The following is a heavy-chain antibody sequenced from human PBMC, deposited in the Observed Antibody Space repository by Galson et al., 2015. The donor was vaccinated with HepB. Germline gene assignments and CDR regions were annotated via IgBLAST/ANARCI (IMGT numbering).Heavy chain of an antibody. CDR1: GYTLNNFA. V-gene: IGHV1-3*01. J-gene: IGHJ4*02. Sequence: SVKVSCKASGYTLNNFAMHWVRQAPGHSLEWMGWINAGNRNTQFSQRFQGRVTSTRDTSASTLYMELNSLTSEDTAVYYCAREMLQVAAIDYWGQGTQVTVSS. CDR3: AREMLQVAAIDY. CDR2: INAGNRNT. D-gene: IGHD2-15*01.